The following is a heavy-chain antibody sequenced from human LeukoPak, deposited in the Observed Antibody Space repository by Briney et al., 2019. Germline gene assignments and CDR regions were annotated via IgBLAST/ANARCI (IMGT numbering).Heavy chain of an antibody. CDR3: LRSSYSSGWFGDY. V-gene: IGHV3-72*01. CDR2: IRNKANSYTT. CDR1: GFSFSDNY. D-gene: IGHD6-19*01. J-gene: IGHJ4*02. Sequence: PGGSLRLSCAASGFSFSDNYVDWVRQAPGKGLEWVGRIRNKANSYTTEYAASVTGRFTISRDESKNSVYLQMNSLKTEDTAVYYCLRSSYSSGWFGDYWGQGILVTVSS.